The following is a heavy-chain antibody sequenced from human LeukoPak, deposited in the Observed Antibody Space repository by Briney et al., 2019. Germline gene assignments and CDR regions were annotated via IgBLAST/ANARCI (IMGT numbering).Heavy chain of an antibody. CDR3: ARVELGWLGELITYVFDP. CDR2: INPKSGGT. Sequence: ASVNVSCKASVYTLTGYYMHWVRHAPRQGLEWMGRINPKSGGTNYEQKFQGRVTMTRDTSISTAYMELSRLGSDDTAVYYCARVELGWLGELITYVFDPWGQGNLVTVSS. D-gene: IGHD3-10*01. V-gene: IGHV1-2*06. J-gene: IGHJ5*02. CDR1: VYTLTGYY.